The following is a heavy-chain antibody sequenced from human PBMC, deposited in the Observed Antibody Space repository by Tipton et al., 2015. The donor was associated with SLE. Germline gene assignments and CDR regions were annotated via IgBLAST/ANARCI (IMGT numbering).Heavy chain of an antibody. J-gene: IGHJ6*02. CDR2: ISYDGSA. CDR3: AKEGSAYARYGMDV. D-gene: IGHD5-12*01. CDR1: GGSISSYY. Sequence: TLSLTCTVSGGSISSYYWSWIRQPPGKGLEWIGYISYDGSANSNPSLKSRVTISRDTSKNQFSLRLSSVTAADTAVYYCAKEGSAYARYGMDVWGQGTTVTVSS. V-gene: IGHV4-59*01.